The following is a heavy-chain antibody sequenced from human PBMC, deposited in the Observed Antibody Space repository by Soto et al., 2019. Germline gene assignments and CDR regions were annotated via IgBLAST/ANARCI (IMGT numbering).Heavy chain of an antibody. CDR3: ERVRKSSGWDNDVFDI. CDR2: VNPDGSAT. J-gene: IGHJ3*02. CDR1: GFTFSSYW. Sequence: PEGSLRLSCAGSGFTFSSYWMHWVRQAPGKGLVWVSRVNPDGSATKYADSVKGRFAVSRDNAKNTMSLQMYSLRGDDTAVYYCERVRKSSGWDNDVFDIWGQVSMVTVS. V-gene: IGHV3-74*01. D-gene: IGHD6-19*01.